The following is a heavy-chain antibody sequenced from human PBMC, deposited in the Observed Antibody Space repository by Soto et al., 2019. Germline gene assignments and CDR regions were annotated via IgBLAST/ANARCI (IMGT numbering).Heavy chain of an antibody. J-gene: IGHJ6*02. CDR2: ISSRSDI. V-gene: IGHV3-21*01. CDR1: GFTFSTYS. CDR3: AREYTAWPLAYGLDV. Sequence: PRGSLRLPCVGSGFTFSTYSINWVRQAPGKGLEWVSSISSRSDIYYADSVKGRFTISRDNAKNSVSLQMNSLRAEDTAVYYCAREYTAWPLAYGLDVWGQGTTVTVSS. D-gene: IGHD2-2*02.